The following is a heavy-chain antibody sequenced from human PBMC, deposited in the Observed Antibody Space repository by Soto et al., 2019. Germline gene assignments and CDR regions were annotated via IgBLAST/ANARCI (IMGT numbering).Heavy chain of an antibody. V-gene: IGHV1-18*04. D-gene: IGHD3-16*02. Sequence: ASVKVSCKASGYTFTSYGIGWVRQAPGQGLEWMGWISAYNGNTNYAQKLQGRVTMTTDTSTSTAYMELRSLRSDDTAVYYCARELYDYVWGSYRHGAGYFDYWGQGTLVTVSS. CDR2: ISAYNGNT. J-gene: IGHJ4*02. CDR3: ARELYDYVWGSYRHGAGYFDY. CDR1: GYTFTSYG.